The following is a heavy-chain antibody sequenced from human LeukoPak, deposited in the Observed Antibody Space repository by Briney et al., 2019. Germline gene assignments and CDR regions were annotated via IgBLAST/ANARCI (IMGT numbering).Heavy chain of an antibody. J-gene: IGHJ5*02. D-gene: IGHD3-16*01. CDR1: GYTFTGYY. V-gene: IGHV1-2*06. CDR3: AGGVLHGGGNWFDP. CDR2: INPNSGGT. Sequence: ASVKVSCKTSGYTFTGYYMHWLRQAPGQGPEWMGRINPNSGGTYYAQKFRSRVTMTRDTSISTAYMELASLISDDTAVYYCAGGVLHGGGNWFDPWGQGTLVTVSS.